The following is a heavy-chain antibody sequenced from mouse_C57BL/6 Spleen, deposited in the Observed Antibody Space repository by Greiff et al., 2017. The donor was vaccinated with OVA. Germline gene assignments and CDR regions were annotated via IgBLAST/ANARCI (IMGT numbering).Heavy chain of an antibody. CDR3: ARDGDYYGSSYGYFDY. V-gene: IGHV7-3*01. J-gene: IGHJ2*01. CDR1: GFTFTDYY. CDR2: IRNKANGYTT. D-gene: IGHD1-1*01. Sequence: EVQVVESGGGLVQPGGSLSLSCAASGFTFTDYYMSWVRQPPGKALEWLGFIRNKANGYTTEYSASVKGRFTISRDNSQSILYLQMNALRAEDSATYYCARDGDYYGSSYGYFDYWGQGTTLTVSS.